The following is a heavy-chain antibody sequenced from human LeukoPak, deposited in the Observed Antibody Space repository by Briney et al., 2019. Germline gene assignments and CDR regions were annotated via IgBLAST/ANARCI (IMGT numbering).Heavy chain of an antibody. CDR3: ARRGDYDSSGYYLDY. Sequence: PSETLSLTCSVSGGSISSSSYYWGWIRQPPGKGLEWIGNIYYSGSTYYNPSLKSRVTISVDTSKNQFSLKLSSVTAADTAVYYCARRGDYDSSGYYLDYWGQGTLVTVSS. D-gene: IGHD3-22*01. V-gene: IGHV4-39*07. CDR1: GGSISSSSYY. J-gene: IGHJ4*02. CDR2: IYYSGST.